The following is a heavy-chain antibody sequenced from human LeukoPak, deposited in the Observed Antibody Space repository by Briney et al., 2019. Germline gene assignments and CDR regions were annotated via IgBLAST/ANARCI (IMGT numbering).Heavy chain of an antibody. D-gene: IGHD6-13*01. CDR1: GFTFSSYA. CDR3: ARDFDSSSWYYFDY. CDR2: ISYDGSNK. V-gene: IGHV3-30*07. Sequence: PGGSLSLSCAASGFTFSSYAMHWVRQAPGKGLEWVAVISYDGSNKYYADSVKGRFTISRDNAKNSLYLQMNSLRAEDTAVYYCARDFDSSSWYYFDYWGQGTLVTVSS. J-gene: IGHJ4*02.